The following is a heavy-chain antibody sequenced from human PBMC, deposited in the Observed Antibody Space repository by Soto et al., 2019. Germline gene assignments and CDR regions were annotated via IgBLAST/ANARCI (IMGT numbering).Heavy chain of an antibody. Sequence: PGGSLRLSCAASGFTFSIYWMHWVRQAPGKGLVWVSRINSDGSSTSYADSVKGRFTISRDNAKNTLNLQMNSLRAEDTAVYYCAGTLMTTVTTYAFDIWGQGTMVTVSS. D-gene: IGHD4-4*01. CDR3: AGTLMTTVTTYAFDI. CDR1: GFTFSIYW. J-gene: IGHJ3*02. V-gene: IGHV3-74*01. CDR2: INSDGSST.